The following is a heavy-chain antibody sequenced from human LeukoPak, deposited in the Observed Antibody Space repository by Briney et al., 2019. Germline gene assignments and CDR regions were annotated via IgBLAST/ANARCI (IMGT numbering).Heavy chain of an antibody. CDR3: AKRVAYSSSSVYRDH. CDR2: ISDDGKNT. D-gene: IGHD6-6*01. Sequence: GGSLRLSCEASGFTFSTYGMTWVRQAPGKGLEWVSAISDDGKNTYYADSVKGRFIISRDNSKDTMYLQMNSLRAEDTAVYYCAKRVAYSSSSVYRDHWGQGTLVTVSS. CDR1: GFTFSTYG. V-gene: IGHV3-23*01. J-gene: IGHJ4*02.